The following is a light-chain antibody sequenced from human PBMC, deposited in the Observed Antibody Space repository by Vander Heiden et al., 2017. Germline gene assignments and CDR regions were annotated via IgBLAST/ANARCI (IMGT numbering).Light chain of an antibody. J-gene: IGKJ1*01. CDR3: HQSKTNPWA. V-gene: IGKV1-39*01. CDR2: DTS. Sequence: DILQTPSPSSLSASVGDRVTITCRASQGIADYLSWYQEKPGKAPNLLIYDTSSSQSGVPSRFSGSGSGTEFTLTISSLQPEDFATYYCHQSKTNPWAFGQGTKVEIK. CDR1: QGIADY.